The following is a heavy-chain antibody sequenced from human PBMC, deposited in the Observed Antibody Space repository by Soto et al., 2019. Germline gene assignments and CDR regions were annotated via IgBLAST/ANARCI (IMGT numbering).Heavy chain of an antibody. CDR1: GGTFSSYT. V-gene: IGHV1-18*01. Sequence: ASVKVSCKASGGTFSSYTISWVRQAPGQGLEWMGWIIPYHGITNYAQKLQGRVTMTTDKSTSTAYMELRSLRSDDTAVYYCARFDVVVVAATYFDYWGQGTLVTVSS. CDR3: ARFDVVVVAATYFDY. D-gene: IGHD2-15*01. CDR2: IIPYHGIT. J-gene: IGHJ4*02.